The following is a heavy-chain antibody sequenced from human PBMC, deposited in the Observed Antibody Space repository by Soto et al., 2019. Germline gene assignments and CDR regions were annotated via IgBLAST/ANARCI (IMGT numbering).Heavy chain of an antibody. CDR1: GFTFSSYA. Sequence: PGGSLRLSCAASGFTFSSYAMSWVRQDPGKGLEWVSAISGSGGSTYYADSVKGRFTISRDSSKNTLYLQMNSLRAEDTAVYYCAKDLGMGYDILTGYYRDAFDIWGQGTMVTVSS. V-gene: IGHV3-23*01. D-gene: IGHD3-9*01. CDR2: ISGSGGST. J-gene: IGHJ3*02. CDR3: AKDLGMGYDILTGYYRDAFDI.